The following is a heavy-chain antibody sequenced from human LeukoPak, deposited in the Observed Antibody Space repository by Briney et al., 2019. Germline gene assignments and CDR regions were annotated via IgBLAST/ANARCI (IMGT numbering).Heavy chain of an antibody. CDR3: ARGGVSGYDTYFDY. V-gene: IGHV4-59*01. CDR1: GGSISSYY. J-gene: IGHJ4*02. Sequence: SETLSLTCTVSGGSISSYYWSWIRQPPGKGLEWIGYIYNTGSTNYNPSLMSRVTISVDTSKNTFSLKLNSVTAADTAVYYCARGGVSGYDTYFDYWGQGNLVTVSS. D-gene: IGHD5-12*01. CDR2: IYNTGST.